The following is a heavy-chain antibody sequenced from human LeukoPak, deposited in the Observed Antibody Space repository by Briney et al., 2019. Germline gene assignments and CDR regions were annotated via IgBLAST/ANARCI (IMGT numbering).Heavy chain of an antibody. CDR3: ARGSYYYDSKYYYYGMDV. J-gene: IGHJ6*02. CDR1: GGSFSGYY. D-gene: IGHD3-22*01. CDR2: INHSGST. Sequence: ETLSLTCAVYGGSFSGYYWSWVRQPPGKGLEWIGEINHSGSTNYNPSLKSRVTISVDTSKNQFSLKLSSVTAADTAVYYCARGSYYYDSKYYYYGMDVWGQGTTVTVSS. V-gene: IGHV4-34*01.